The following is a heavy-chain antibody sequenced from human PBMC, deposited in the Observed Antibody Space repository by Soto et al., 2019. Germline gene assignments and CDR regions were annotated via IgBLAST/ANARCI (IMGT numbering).Heavy chain of an antibody. CDR2: IYYSGGT. CDR1: GGSFSGYY. V-gene: IGHV4-34*09. Sequence: PSETLSLTCAVYGGSFSGYYWSWIRQPPGKGLEWIGYIYYSGGTYQNPSLKSRVTISLDTSKNQFSLKLSSVTAADTAIYYCAGDFRGYGRFDYWGQGTLVTVSS. D-gene: IGHD5-12*01. J-gene: IGHJ4*02. CDR3: AGDFRGYGRFDY.